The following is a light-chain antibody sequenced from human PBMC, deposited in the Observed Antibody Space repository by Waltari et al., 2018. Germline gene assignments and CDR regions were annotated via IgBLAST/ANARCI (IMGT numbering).Light chain of an antibody. Sequence: EIGLTQSPGTLSLSPGAGATLSCRASQNICRTLAWYQQKPGQAPRLLIYGAYTRATGIPDRFRGSGSGTDFSLTSSGLDPEDFAVYDCQHYVRVPVTFGQGTKVEIK. CDR1: QNICRT. CDR3: QHYVRVPVT. V-gene: IGKV3-20*01. CDR2: GAY. J-gene: IGKJ1*01.